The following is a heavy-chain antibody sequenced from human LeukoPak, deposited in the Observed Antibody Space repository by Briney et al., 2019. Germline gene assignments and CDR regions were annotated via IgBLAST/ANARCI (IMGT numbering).Heavy chain of an antibody. V-gene: IGHV3-30*03. D-gene: IGHD3-10*01. CDR2: ISYDGDNK. CDR1: RFTFSTYA. J-gene: IGHJ4*02. CDR3: ARKYSSPSGSYSFDFDY. Sequence: PGRSLRLSCAASRFTFSTYAMHWVRQAPGEGLEWVALISYDGDNKYYADSVKGRFTVSRDNSKNTLYLQMNSLRAEDTAVYYCARKYSSPSGSYSFDFDYWGQGTLVTVSS.